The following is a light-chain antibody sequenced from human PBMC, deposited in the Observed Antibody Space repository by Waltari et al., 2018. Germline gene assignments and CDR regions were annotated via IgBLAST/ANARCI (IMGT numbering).Light chain of an antibody. CDR3: EAWDDTLNGVV. V-gene: IGLV1-36*01. J-gene: IGLJ3*02. CDR2: YDN. Sequence: QSVLTQPPSVSEAPRQWVTISCSGSNSNIGNNAVNWYQKLPGKAPKLLIYYDNLLSPGVSERVSGSKSDTSASLAISGLQSEDEADYYCEAWDDTLNGVVFGGGTKLTVL. CDR1: NSNIGNNA.